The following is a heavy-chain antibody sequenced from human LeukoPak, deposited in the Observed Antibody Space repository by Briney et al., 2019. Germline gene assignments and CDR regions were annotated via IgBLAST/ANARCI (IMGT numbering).Heavy chain of an antibody. Sequence: GSLRLSSAASGFTFSDYYMSWIRQAPGKGLEWVSYISSSSSYTNYADSVKGRFTISRDNAKNSLYLQMNSLRAEDTAVYYCARVEGIAVAENAFDIWGQGTMVTVSS. CDR2: ISSSSSYT. CDR3: ARVEGIAVAENAFDI. D-gene: IGHD6-19*01. V-gene: IGHV3-11*06. CDR1: GFTFSDYY. J-gene: IGHJ3*02.